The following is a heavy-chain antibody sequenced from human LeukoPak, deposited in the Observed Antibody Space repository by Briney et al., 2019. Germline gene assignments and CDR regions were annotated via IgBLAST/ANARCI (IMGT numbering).Heavy chain of an antibody. CDR1: GYTFTSYD. J-gene: IGHJ3*02. CDR3: ARGLDHIADDACDI. V-gene: IGHV1-8*03. CDR2: MNPNSGNT. D-gene: IGHD2-21*01. Sequence: GASVKVSCTASGYTFTSYDINWVRQATGQGLEWMGWMNPNSGNTGYAQKFQGRVTITRNTSISTAYMELSSLRSEDTAVYYCARGLDHIADDACDIWGQGTMATVSS.